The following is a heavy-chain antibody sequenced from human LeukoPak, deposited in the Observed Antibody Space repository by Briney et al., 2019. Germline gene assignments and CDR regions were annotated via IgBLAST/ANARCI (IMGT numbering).Heavy chain of an antibody. CDR3: ARESGSNHHLDY. Sequence: ASVKVSCKASGYTFTGYYMHWVRQAPGQGLEWMGWINPNSGGTNYAQKFQGRVTMTRDTSIRTAYMELSRLRSDDTAVYYCARESGSNHHLDYWGQGTLVTVSS. CDR1: GYTFTGYY. V-gene: IGHV1-2*02. CDR2: INPNSGGT. D-gene: IGHD1-26*01. J-gene: IGHJ4*02.